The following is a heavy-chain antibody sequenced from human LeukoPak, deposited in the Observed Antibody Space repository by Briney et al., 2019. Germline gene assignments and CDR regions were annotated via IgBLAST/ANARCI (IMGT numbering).Heavy chain of an antibody. D-gene: IGHD2/OR15-2a*01. CDR3: ARGLAGFSKGMDV. CDR2: ISSSGSTI. CDR1: GFTFSSYE. V-gene: IGHV3-48*03. Sequence: GESLKISCAASGFTFSSYEMNWVRQAPGKGLEWVSYISSSGSTIYYADSVKGRFTISRDNAKNSLFVQMNSLRDEDTAVYYCARGLAGFSKGMDVWGQGTTVTVSS. J-gene: IGHJ6*02.